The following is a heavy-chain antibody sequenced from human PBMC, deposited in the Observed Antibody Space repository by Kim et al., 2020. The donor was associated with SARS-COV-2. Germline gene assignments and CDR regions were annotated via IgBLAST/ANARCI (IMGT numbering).Heavy chain of an antibody. Sequence: SETLSLTCTVSGGSIGSSSYYWGWIRQPPGKGLEWIGSIYYSGSTYYNPSLKSRVTISVDTSKNQFSLKLSSVTAADTAVYYCARLLGSIVATITDWGQGTLVTVSS. CDR3: ARLLGSIVATITD. CDR1: GGSIGSSSYY. J-gene: IGHJ4*02. D-gene: IGHD5-12*01. V-gene: IGHV4-39*01. CDR2: IYYSGST.